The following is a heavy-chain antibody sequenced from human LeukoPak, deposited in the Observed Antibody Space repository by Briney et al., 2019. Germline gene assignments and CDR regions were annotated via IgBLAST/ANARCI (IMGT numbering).Heavy chain of an antibody. CDR2: INNDGSTT. J-gene: IGHJ4*02. D-gene: IGHD6-19*01. CDR3: ARTYSSFDY. Sequence: PGGSLRLSCAVSGFTFSSYWMHWVRQAPGKGLVWVSRINNDGSTTAYADSVKGRFTISRDNTKNTLYLQVNSLRAEDTAVYYCARTYSSFDYWGQGTLVTVSS. V-gene: IGHV3-74*01. CDR1: GFTFSSYW.